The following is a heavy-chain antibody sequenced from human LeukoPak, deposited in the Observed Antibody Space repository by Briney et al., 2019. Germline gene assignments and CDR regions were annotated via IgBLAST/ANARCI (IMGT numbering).Heavy chain of an antibody. V-gene: IGHV3-53*01. CDR3: AAKVELRSNALYFNS. D-gene: IGHD1-7*01. CDR1: GFTVSSNY. Sequence: PGGSLRLSCAPSGFTVSSNYMSWVRQAPGKGLEGVSVIYSGGDTFYADSVKGRFTISRDNSKNTLYLQMNSLRAEDTAVYYCAAKVELRSNALYFNSWGQGTLVTVSS. CDR2: IYSGGDT. J-gene: IGHJ4*02.